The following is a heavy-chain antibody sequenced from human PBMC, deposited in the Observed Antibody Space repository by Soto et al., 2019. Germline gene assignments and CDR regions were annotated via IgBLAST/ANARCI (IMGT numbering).Heavy chain of an antibody. CDR3: ARDHPNRNYGTCFDY. D-gene: IGHD1-7*01. V-gene: IGHV3-48*03. CDR1: GFSFSIYE. Sequence: EVQLVESGGALVQPGGSLRLSCAASGFSFSIYEMNWVRQAPGKGLEWVSYISSSGINIHYADSVKGRFTISRDNAKNSLYLQMNSLRAEDTAVYYCARDHPNRNYGTCFDYWGQGTLVTVSS. CDR2: ISSSGINI. J-gene: IGHJ4*02.